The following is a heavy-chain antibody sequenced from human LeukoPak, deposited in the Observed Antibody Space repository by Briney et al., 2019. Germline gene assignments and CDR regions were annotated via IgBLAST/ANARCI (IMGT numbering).Heavy chain of an antibody. V-gene: IGHV3-13*01. J-gene: IGHJ3*02. CDR3: ARDLGIGAFDI. D-gene: IGHD7-27*01. CDR1: GFTFSSYD. Sequence: GGSLRLSCAASGFTFSSYDMHWVRKATGKGLEWVSAIGTAGDTYYPGSVKGRFTISRENAKNSLYLQMNSLRAGDTAVYYCARDLGIGAFDIWGQGTMVTVSS. CDR2: IGTAGDT.